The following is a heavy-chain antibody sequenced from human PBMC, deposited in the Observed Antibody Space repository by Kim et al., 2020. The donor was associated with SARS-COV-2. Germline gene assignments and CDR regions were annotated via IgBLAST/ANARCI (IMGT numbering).Heavy chain of an antibody. CDR3: AKLKTSSCYSAMDV. V-gene: IGHV3-23*01. Sequence: YADAVKVRCSLSRDDSKNTLYLQMNSLRAEDTAVYYCAKLKTSSCYSAMDVWGQGTTVTVSS. J-gene: IGHJ6*02. D-gene: IGHD2-2*02.